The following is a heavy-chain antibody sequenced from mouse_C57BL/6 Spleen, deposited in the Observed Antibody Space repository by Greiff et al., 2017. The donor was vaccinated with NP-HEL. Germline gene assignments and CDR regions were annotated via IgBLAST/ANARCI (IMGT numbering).Heavy chain of an antibody. V-gene: IGHV1-61*01. CDR2: IYPSDSET. Sequence: QVQLQQPGAELVRPGSSVKLSCKASGYTFTSYWMDWVKQRPGQGLEWIGNIYPSDSETHYNQKFKDKATLTVDKSSSTAYMQLSSLTSEDSAVYYCARDGNYRFAYWGQGTLVTVSA. D-gene: IGHD2-1*01. CDR3: ARDGNYRFAY. CDR1: GYTFTSYW. J-gene: IGHJ3*01.